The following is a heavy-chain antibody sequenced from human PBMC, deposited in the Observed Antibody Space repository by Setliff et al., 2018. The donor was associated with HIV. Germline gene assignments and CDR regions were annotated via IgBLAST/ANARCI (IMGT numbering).Heavy chain of an antibody. D-gene: IGHD2-15*01. CDR2: IIHSGGT. Sequence: SETLSLTCAVYGGSFSGYYWTWIRQPPGRGLEWIGEIIHSGGTNYNPSLKSRVTISVDTSKNQFSLNLSSVTAADTAVYYCARGGLGVVGAIDYWSQGTLVTVSS. CDR1: GGSFSGYY. CDR3: ARGGLGVVGAIDY. V-gene: IGHV4-34*01. J-gene: IGHJ4*02.